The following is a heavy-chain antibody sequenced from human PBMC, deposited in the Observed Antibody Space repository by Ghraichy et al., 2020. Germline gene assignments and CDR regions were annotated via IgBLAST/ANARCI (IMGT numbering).Heavy chain of an antibody. J-gene: IGHJ4*02. D-gene: IGHD6-13*01. Sequence: SQTLSLTCAVSGYSISSGYNWGWIRQPPGKGLEWIGGISYSGTTYYNVSLTSRVTISIDASRNQFSLKLTSMTAPDTAVYYCSRQSWSSDFWGQGTLVTVSS. CDR3: SRQSWSSDF. CDR2: ISYSGTT. V-gene: IGHV4-38-2*01. CDR1: GYSISSGYN.